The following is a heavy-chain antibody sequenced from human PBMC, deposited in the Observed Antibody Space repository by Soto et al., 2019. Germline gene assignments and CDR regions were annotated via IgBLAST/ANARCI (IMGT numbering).Heavy chain of an antibody. CDR2: IKQDGSEK. Sequence: LRLSCAASGFTFSSYWINWVRQAPGKGLEWVANIKQDGSEKRYVDSVKGRFTISRDNAKNSLHLQMNSLRAEDTAVYFCARDQSRSWYGPFDYWGQGTPVTVSS. CDR3: ARDQSRSWYGPFDY. CDR1: GFTFSSYW. V-gene: IGHV3-7*03. D-gene: IGHD6-13*01. J-gene: IGHJ4*02.